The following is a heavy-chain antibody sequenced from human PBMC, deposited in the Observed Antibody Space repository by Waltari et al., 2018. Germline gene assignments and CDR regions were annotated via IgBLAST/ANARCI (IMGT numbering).Heavy chain of an antibody. J-gene: IGHJ6*02. CDR3: VRARLSGHYTSAGYYYGMDV. CDR1: GFNFSSYA. Sequence: EVQLVVSGGDLVQPGGSLRPSCSASGFNFSSYAMHWVRQATGKGLEFVSGMRRDGVTEWYADAVKGRFTVSRDNSKNPLYLQMSSLRPEDTAVYYCVRARLSGHYTSAGYYYGMDVWGQGTTVIVSS. D-gene: IGHD3-3*01. V-gene: IGHV3-64D*08. CDR2: MRRDGVTE.